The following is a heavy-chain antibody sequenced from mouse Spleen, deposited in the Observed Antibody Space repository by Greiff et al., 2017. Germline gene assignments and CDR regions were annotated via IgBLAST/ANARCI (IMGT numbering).Heavy chain of an antibody. Sequence: EVQGVESGGGLVKPGGSLKLSCAASGFTFSSYAMSWVRQTPEKRLEWVATISSGGSYTYYPDSVKGRFTISRDNAKNTLYLQMSSLRSEDTAMYYCARLYYGNYFDYWGQGTTLTVSS. CDR1: GFTFSSYA. D-gene: IGHD2-1*01. V-gene: IGHV5-9-3*01. J-gene: IGHJ2*01. CDR2: ISSGGSYT. CDR3: ARLYYGNYFDY.